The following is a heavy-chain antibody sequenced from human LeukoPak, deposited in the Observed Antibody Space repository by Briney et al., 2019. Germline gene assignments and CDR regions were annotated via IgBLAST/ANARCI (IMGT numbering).Heavy chain of an antibody. D-gene: IGHD1-26*01. J-gene: IGHJ3*02. V-gene: IGHV1-2*02. CDR1: GYTFTGYY. CDR3: ARSQYSGSYGI. CDR2: INPNSGGT. Sequence: GASVKVSCKASGYTFTGYYMHWVRQAPGQGLEWMGWINPNSGGTNYAQKFQGRVTITRNTSISTAYMELSSLRSEDTAVYYCARSQYSGSYGIWGQGTMVTVSS.